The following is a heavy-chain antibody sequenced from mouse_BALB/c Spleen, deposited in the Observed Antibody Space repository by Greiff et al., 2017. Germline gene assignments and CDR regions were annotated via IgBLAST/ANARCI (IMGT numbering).Heavy chain of an antibody. CDR2: IDPENGDT. D-gene: IGHD2-1*01. Sequence: EVQLQQSGAELVRSGASVKLSCTASGFNIKDYYMHWVKQRPEQGLEWIGWIDPENGDTEYAPKFQGKATMTADTSSNTAYLQLSSLTSEDTDVYDCNAGGGNYCPFDYWGQGTTLTVSS. V-gene: IGHV14-4*02. CDR3: NAGGGNYCPFDY. CDR1: GFNIKDYY. J-gene: IGHJ2*01.